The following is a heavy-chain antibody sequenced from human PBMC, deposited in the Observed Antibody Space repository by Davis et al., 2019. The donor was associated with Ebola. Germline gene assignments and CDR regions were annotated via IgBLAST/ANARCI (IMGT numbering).Heavy chain of an antibody. Sequence: AASVKVSCKASGYTFTSYGISWVRQAPGQGLEWMGWINAGNGNTKYSQKFQGRVTMTTDTSTSTAYMELRSLRSDDTAVYYCARDRGAIHWFYYLDTWGQGTLVSVSS. J-gene: IGHJ4*02. D-gene: IGHD3-9*01. CDR2: INAGNGNT. CDR1: GYTFTSYG. CDR3: ARDRGAIHWFYYLDT. V-gene: IGHV1-18*01.